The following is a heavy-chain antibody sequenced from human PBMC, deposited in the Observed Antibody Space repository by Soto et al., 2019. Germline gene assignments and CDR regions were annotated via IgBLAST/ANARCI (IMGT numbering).Heavy chain of an antibody. Sequence: QTLFLSCVISGNSVSCNSASWNWIRHSSSRCLEWRGRTCYRSKLYNHYAVSVKSRITVNSHTPKNQFSLQLNSVTPEDTAVYYCARSGPGGYIGYWGQGTLVTVSS. V-gene: IGHV6-1*01. J-gene: IGHJ4*02. D-gene: IGHD3-22*01. CDR2: TCYRSKLYN. CDR3: ARSGPGGYIGY. CDR1: GNSVSCNSAS.